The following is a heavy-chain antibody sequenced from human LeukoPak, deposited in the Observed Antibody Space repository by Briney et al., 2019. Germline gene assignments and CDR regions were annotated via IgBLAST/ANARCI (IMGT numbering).Heavy chain of an antibody. CDR1: GGTCSSYE. J-gene: IGHJ4*02. V-gene: IGHV1-69*06. Sequence: ASVKVSGKASGGTCSSYEISWVRQAPGQGLEWMGGIIPMFGTGKYAQKFQGRVTITADKSTSTAYMELSSLRSEDTAVYYCASGTTDIVVVPATLRNYYFDYWGQGTLVTVSS. CDR3: ASGTTDIVVVPATLRNYYFDY. CDR2: IIPMFGTG. D-gene: IGHD2-2*01.